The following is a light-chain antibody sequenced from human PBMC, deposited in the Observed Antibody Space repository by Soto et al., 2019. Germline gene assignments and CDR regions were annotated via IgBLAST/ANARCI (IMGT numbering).Light chain of an antibody. J-gene: IGLJ3*02. CDR1: SGHSSYI. V-gene: IGLV4-60*03. Sequence: QSVLTQSSSASASLGSSVKLTCTLSSGHSSYIIAWHQQQPGKAPRYLMKLESSGSYNKGSGVPDRFSGSSSGADRYLTISNLQSEDEDDYYCEAGDINARVFGGGTKVTVL. CDR3: EAGDINARV. CDR2: LESSGSY.